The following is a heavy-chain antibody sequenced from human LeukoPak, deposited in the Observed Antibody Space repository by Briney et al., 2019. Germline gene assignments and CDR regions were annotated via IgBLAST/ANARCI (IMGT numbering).Heavy chain of an antibody. V-gene: IGHV5-51*01. J-gene: IGHJ4*02. CDR3: ARHYYDSSVPWGFDY. CDR1: GYSFTSYW. CDR2: IYPGDADT. D-gene: IGHD3-22*01. Sequence: GESLKISCKGSGYSFTSYWSGGVRQMPGKGRGWMGVIYPGDADTRYSPSFQGQVTISADKSISTAYLQWSSLKASDTAMYYCARHYYDSSVPWGFDYWGQGTLVTVSS.